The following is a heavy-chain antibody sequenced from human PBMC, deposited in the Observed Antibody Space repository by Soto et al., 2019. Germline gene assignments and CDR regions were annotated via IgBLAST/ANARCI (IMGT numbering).Heavy chain of an antibody. Sequence: QVQLQESGPGLVKPSETLSLTCTVSGGSISSYYWSWIRQPAGKGLEWIGYIYYSGDTNYNPSLKSRVTISVDTSKNQFSLSLSSLTAADTAVYYCARDTRYGVLDYWGQGTLVTVSS. J-gene: IGHJ4*02. CDR1: GGSISSYY. CDR3: ARDTRYGVLDY. V-gene: IGHV4-59*01. CDR2: IYYSGDT. D-gene: IGHD4-17*01.